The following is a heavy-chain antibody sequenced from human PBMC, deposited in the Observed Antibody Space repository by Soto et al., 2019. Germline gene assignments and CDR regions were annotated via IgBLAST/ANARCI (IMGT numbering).Heavy chain of an antibody. CDR1: GYTFTSYG. D-gene: IGHD3-9*01. Sequence: ASVKVSCKASGYTFTSYGISWVRQAPGQGLEWMGWISAYNGNTNYAQKLQGRVTMTTDTSTSTAYMELRSLRSDDTAVYYCATDHYDILTGYSPFDYWGQGTLVTVSS. V-gene: IGHV1-18*01. J-gene: IGHJ4*02. CDR2: ISAYNGNT. CDR3: ATDHYDILTGYSPFDY.